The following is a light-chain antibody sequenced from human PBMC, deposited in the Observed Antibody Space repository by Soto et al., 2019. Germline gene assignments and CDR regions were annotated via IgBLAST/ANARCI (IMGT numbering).Light chain of an antibody. J-gene: IGKJ1*01. V-gene: IGKV3-20*01. CDR3: QQYGSLPRT. CDR1: QSVSSSY. Sequence: EIVLTQSPGTLSLSPGERATLSCRASQSVSSSYLAWYQQKPGQAPRLLIYGASSRATGISDRFSGSGSATDFTLTISRLEPEDFAVYYCQQYGSLPRTFGQGTRVEIK. CDR2: GAS.